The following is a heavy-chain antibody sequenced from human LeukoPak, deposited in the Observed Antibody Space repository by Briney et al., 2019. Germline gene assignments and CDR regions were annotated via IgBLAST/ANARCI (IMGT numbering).Heavy chain of an antibody. D-gene: IGHD3-10*01. CDR1: GFTFSDYY. CDR3: ARLRRITMVRGVIARQYYFDY. CDR2: ITSSGSTI. V-gene: IGHV3-11*04. Sequence: GGSLRLSCAASGFTFSDYYMTWIRQAPGKGLEWVSYITSSGSTIYYADSVKGRFTISRDNAKNSLYLQMNSLRADDTAVYYCARLRRITMVRGVIARQYYFDYWGQGTLVTVSS. J-gene: IGHJ4*02.